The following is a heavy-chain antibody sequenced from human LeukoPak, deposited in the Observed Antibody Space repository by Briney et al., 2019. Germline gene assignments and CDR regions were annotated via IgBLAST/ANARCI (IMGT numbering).Heavy chain of an antibody. J-gene: IGHJ4*02. CDR2: IYYSGST. D-gene: IGHD3-10*01. CDR1: GGTISSYY. CDR3: ARHVGNSGSGSYLTYFDY. Sequence: SETLSLTCTVSGGTISSYYWSWIRQPPGKGLEWIGHIYYSGSTHYNPSLKSRVTISVDTSKNQFSLKLSSVTAADTAVYYCARHVGNSGSGSYLTYFDYWGQGTLVTVSS. V-gene: IGHV4-59*08.